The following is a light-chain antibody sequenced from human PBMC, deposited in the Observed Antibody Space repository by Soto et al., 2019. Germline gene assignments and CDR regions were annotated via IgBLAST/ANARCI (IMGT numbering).Light chain of an antibody. CDR1: QDINSW. CDR2: AAS. V-gene: IGKV1-12*01. CDR3: QQAKGFPWT. Sequence: DIQMTQSPSSVSASVGDRVTITCRASQDINSWLAWYQQRPGKAPKLLIYAASSLQSGVPSRFSGSGSGTDFTLTISSLQPEDFATYFCQQAKGFPWTFGQGTKVEIK. J-gene: IGKJ1*01.